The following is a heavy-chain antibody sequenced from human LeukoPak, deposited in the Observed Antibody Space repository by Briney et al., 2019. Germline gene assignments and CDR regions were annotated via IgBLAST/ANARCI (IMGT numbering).Heavy chain of an antibody. CDR1: GGSISSSSYY. V-gene: IGHV4-39*01. J-gene: IGHJ5*02. CDR3: VRQRLWSDL. D-gene: IGHD4-11*01. CDR2: IYYDGTT. Sequence: SETLSLTCTVSGGSISSSSYYWGWIRQPPGKGLEWIGNIYYDGTTYYNPSLKSRVSMSVDTSKKQFALNLNSMTASDTGVYYCVRQRLWSDLWGQGALVIVSS.